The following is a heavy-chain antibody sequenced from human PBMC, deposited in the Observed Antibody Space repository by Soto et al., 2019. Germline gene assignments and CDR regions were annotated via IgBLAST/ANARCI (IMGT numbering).Heavy chain of an antibody. J-gene: IGHJ6*03. CDR2: TYYRSKWYN. V-gene: IGHV6-1*01. CDR1: GDSVSSNSAA. D-gene: IGHD6-19*01. CDR3: ARDLGIAVAGPPIGLHYYYYMDV. Sequence: PSQTLSLTCAISGDSVSSNSAAWNWIRQSPSRGLEWLGRTYYRSKWYNDYAVSVKSRITINPDTSKNQFSLQLNSVTPEDTAVYYCARDLGIAVAGPPIGLHYYYYMDVWGKGTTVTVSS.